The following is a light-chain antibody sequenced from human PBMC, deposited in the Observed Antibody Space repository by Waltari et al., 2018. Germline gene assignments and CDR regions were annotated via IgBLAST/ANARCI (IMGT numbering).Light chain of an antibody. CDR1: QSISSY. V-gene: IGKV1-39*01. CDR2: AAS. J-gene: IGKJ4*01. CDR3: QQSYSTLST. Sequence: DIQRTQSPSSLSASVGDRVPITCRASQSISSYLNWYQQKPGKAPKLLIYAASSLQSGVPSRFSGSGSGTDFTLTISSLQPEDFATYYCQQSYSTLSTFGGGTKVEIK.